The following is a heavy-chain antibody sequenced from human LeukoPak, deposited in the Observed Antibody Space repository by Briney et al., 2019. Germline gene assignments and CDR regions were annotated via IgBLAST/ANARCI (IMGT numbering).Heavy chain of an antibody. CDR2: IYHSGST. J-gene: IGHJ4*02. Sequence: SETLSLTCTVSGVSITSYYWSWIRQPPGKGLEWIGSIYHSGSTNDNPSLKSRVTTSVDKSKNQFSLKLSSVTAADTAVYYCARRGYYYDSSHYYYFDYWGQGTLVTVSS. V-gene: IGHV4-59*08. CDR3: ARRGYYYDSSHYYYFDY. D-gene: IGHD3-22*01. CDR1: GVSITSYY.